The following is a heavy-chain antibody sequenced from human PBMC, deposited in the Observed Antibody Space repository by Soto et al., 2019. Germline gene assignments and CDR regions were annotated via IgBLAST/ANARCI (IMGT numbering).Heavy chain of an antibody. J-gene: IGHJ4*02. Sequence: GPTLVNPTETLTLTCTVSGFSLSNARMGVSWIRQPPGKALEWLAHIFSNDEKSYSTSLKSRLTISKDTSKSQVVLTMTNMDPVDTATYYCARIRDSSGYYRIIDYWGQGTLVTGSS. CDR2: IFSNDEK. D-gene: IGHD3-22*01. CDR3: ARIRDSSGYYRIIDY. CDR1: GFSLSNARMG. V-gene: IGHV2-26*01.